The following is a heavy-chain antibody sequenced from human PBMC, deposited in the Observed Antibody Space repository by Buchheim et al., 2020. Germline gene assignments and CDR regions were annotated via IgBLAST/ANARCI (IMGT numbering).Heavy chain of an antibody. D-gene: IGHD6-13*01. CDR1: GGSISSPTHY. CDR3: ARDYSGTWD. J-gene: IGHJ4*02. Sequence: QVQLQESGPGLVKPSQTLSLTCTVSGGSISSPTHYWTWIRQLPGKGLEWMGYIYYSGTTYYSPSLKSRVTMSVDPSKNQFSLRLDSVTAADTAVYYCARDYSGTWDWGQGTL. CDR2: IYYSGTT. V-gene: IGHV4-31*03.